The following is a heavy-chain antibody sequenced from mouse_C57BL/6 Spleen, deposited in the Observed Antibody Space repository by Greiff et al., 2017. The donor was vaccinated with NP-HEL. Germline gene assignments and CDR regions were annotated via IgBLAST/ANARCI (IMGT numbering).Heavy chain of an antibody. J-gene: IGHJ4*01. CDR3: ARSYGSSRYDMDY. V-gene: IGHV1-42*01. CDR2: INPSTGGT. D-gene: IGHD1-1*01. CDR1: GYSFTGYY. Sequence: VQLQQSGPELVKPGASVKISCKASGYSFTGYYMNWVKQSPEKSLEWIGEINPSTGGTTYNQKFKAKARLTVDKSTSTAYMKLKSLTTEDSAVYYCARSYGSSRYDMDYWGQGTSVTVSS.